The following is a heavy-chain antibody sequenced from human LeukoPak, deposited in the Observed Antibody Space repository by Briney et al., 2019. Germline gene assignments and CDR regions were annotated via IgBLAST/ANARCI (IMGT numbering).Heavy chain of an antibody. CDR2: VYSSGST. D-gene: IGHD1-26*01. V-gene: IGHV4-59*01. CDR3: ARSGGTWSYNY. J-gene: IGHJ4*02. CDR1: GGSISNYY. Sequence: SETLSLTCTVSGGSISNYYWSWIRQPPGKGLEWLGYVYSSGSTQYNPSLKSRVTISADTYKNQFSPNLTSVTAADTAVYYCARSGGTWSYNYWGQGTLVTVSS.